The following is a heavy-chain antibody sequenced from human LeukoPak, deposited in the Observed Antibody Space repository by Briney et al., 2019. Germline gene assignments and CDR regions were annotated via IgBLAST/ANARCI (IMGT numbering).Heavy chain of an antibody. J-gene: IGHJ5*02. CDR1: GFIFSNSG. CDR2: ISSSRTTV. CDR3: ARDRYCSGGSCYSGNWFDP. D-gene: IGHD2-15*01. V-gene: IGHV3-48*02. Sequence: GGSLRLSCAVSGFIFSNSGLHWVRQAPGKGLEWLSYISSSRTTVYSADSVKGRFIISRDNAKNSLYLQMNSLRDEDTAVYFCARDRYCSGGSCYSGNWFDPWGQGTLVTVSS.